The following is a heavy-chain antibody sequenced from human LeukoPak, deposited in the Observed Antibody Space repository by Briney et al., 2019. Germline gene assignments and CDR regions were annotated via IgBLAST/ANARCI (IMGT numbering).Heavy chain of an antibody. CDR1: GFSFRTYW. V-gene: IGHV3-74*01. J-gene: IGHJ4*02. CDR2: INGDGSDT. D-gene: IGHD4-11*01. CDR3: VRDNYGVDY. Sequence: GGSLRLSCAASGFSFRTYWMQWVRQAPGKGLMWVSHINGDGSDTTYADSVKGRFTISRDNAKNTLYLQMNSLRAEDTAVYYCVRDNYGVDYWGQGTLVTVPS.